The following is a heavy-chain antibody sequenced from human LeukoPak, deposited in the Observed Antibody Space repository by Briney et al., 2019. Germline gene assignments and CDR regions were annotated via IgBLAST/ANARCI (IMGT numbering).Heavy chain of an antibody. CDR2: INPNSGGT. J-gene: IGHJ6*03. CDR1: GYTFTGYY. Sequence: APVKVSCKASGYTFTGYYVHWVRQAPGQGLEWMGRINPNSGGTNYAQKFQGRVTMTRDTSISTAYMELSRLRSDDTAVYYCAAMTTVTYDNYYYYYMDVWGKGTTVTVSS. V-gene: IGHV1-2*06. D-gene: IGHD4-17*01. CDR3: AAMTTVTYDNYYYYYMDV.